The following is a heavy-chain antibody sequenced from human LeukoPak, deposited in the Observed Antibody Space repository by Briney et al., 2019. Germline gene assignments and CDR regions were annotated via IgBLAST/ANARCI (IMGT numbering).Heavy chain of an antibody. J-gene: IGHJ4*02. V-gene: IGHV4-34*01. CDR3: ARQSYYPSYFDY. CDR1: GGSFSGYY. CDR2: INHSGST. D-gene: IGHD3-10*01. Sequence: SETLSLTCAVYGGSFSGYYWSWIRQPPGKGLEWIGEINHSGSTNYNPSLKSRVTISVDTSKNQFSLKLSSVTAADTAVYYCARQSYYPSYFDYWGQGTLVTVSS.